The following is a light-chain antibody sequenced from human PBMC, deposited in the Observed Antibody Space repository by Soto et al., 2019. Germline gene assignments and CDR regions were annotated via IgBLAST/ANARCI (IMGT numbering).Light chain of an antibody. CDR3: QQYHNRPRT. CDR1: QSVRGD. Sequence: IVMTQSPATLSVSPGERATLSCRASQSVRGDLAWYQHKPGQAPRLLIYRASTRATGVPARFSGSGSGTQFTLIISSLQSEDFAIYYFQQYHNRPRTFGQGTKREIK. V-gene: IGKV3-15*01. J-gene: IGKJ2*01. CDR2: RAS.